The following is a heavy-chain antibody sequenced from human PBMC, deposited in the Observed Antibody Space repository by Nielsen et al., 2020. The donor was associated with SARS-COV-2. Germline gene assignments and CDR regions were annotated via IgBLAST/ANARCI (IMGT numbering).Heavy chain of an antibody. Sequence: GESLKISCAASGFTFSASWMAWVRQAPGKGLEWLSNIRPDGTGANYVDSVKGRFTISRDNAENLLYLQMGSLRADDTAVYFCKSEGNWGQGTLVTVSS. J-gene: IGHJ4*02. CDR1: GFTFSASW. CDR3: KSEGN. CDR2: IRPDGTGA. V-gene: IGHV3-7*03.